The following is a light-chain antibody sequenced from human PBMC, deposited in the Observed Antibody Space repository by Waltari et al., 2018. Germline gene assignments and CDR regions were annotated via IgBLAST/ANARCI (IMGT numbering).Light chain of an antibody. Sequence: IQVTHTPSPLPAAVGDKVAITYRASQGIGSSLAWYQKQLEKAQKLLIYAASNLQSGVPSRFSGSGSGTDFTLTINSLQPEDFATYYCQQLNIYPLTFGGGTKVEIK. J-gene: IGKJ4*01. CDR3: QQLNIYPLT. CDR1: QGIGSS. CDR2: AAS. V-gene: IGKV1-9*01.